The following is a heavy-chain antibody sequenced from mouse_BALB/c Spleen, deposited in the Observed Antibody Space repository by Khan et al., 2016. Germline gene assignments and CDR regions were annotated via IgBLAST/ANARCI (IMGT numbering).Heavy chain of an antibody. D-gene: IGHD2-10*02. Sequence: EVQLVESGPGLVKPSQSLSLTCTVTGYSITSDYAWNWIRQFPGNKLEWMGYISYSGSTSYNPSLKSRISITRDTSKNQFFLQLNSVTTEDTATYYCAREESGNYAWFAYWGQGTLVTVSA. CDR2: ISYSGST. CDR1: GYSITSDYA. J-gene: IGHJ3*01. CDR3: AREESGNYAWFAY. V-gene: IGHV3-2*02.